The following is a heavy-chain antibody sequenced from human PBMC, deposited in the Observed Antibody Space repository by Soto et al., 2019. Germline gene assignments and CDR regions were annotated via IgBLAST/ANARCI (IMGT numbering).Heavy chain of an antibody. J-gene: IGHJ4*02. CDR1: GYTFTSYA. D-gene: IGHD6-13*01. Sequence: QVQLVQSGAEEKKPGASVKVSCKASGYTFTSYAMHWVRQAPGQRLEWMGWINAGNGNTKYSQKFQGRVTITTNTSASTAYMELSSLRSVDTSVYRCARVSAWYFRDYWGQGTLVTVSS. CDR2: INAGNGNT. V-gene: IGHV1-3*05. CDR3: ARVSAWYFRDY.